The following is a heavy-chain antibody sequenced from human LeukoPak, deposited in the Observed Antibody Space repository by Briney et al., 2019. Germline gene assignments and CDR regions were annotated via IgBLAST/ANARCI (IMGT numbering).Heavy chain of an antibody. CDR3: AGKLPAAIDWFDP. Sequence: PSETLSLTCAVYGGSFSGYYWSWIRQPPGKGLEWIGEINHSGSTNYNPSLKSRVTISVDTSKNQFSLKLSSVTAADTAVYYCAGKLPAAIDWFDPWGQGTLVTVSS. V-gene: IGHV4-34*01. J-gene: IGHJ5*02. CDR1: GGSFSGYY. D-gene: IGHD2-2*01. CDR2: INHSGST.